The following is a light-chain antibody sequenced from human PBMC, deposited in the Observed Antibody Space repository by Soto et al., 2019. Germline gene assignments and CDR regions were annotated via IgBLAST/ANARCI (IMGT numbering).Light chain of an antibody. CDR1: DSNIGSYS. CDR3: AAWEDSLNGHV. Sequence: QSVLTQPHSVSGTPGQRLTVSCSGSDSNIGSYSVHWFQQLPGTAPKLLISTTYQRPSGVPERFSGSKSGNSASLAISGLQSEDEADYYCAAWEDSLNGHVFGTGTKVTVL. CDR2: TTY. V-gene: IGLV1-44*01. J-gene: IGLJ1*01.